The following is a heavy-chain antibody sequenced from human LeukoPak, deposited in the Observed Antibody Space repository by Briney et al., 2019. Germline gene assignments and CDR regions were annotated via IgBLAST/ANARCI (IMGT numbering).Heavy chain of an antibody. CDR2: IYYSGST. CDR1: GGSISSYY. V-gene: IGHV4-59*01. CDR3: ARANRGGAFDI. J-gene: IGHJ3*02. D-gene: IGHD3-10*01. Sequence: SETLSLTCTVSGGSISSYYWSWIRQPPGKGLEWIGYIYYSGSTNYNPSLKSRVTISVDTSKNQFSLKLSSVTAADTAVYYFARANRGGAFDIWGQGTMVTVSS.